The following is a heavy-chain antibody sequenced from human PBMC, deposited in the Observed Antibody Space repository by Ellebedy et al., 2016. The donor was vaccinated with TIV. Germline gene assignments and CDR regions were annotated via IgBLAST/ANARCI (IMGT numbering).Heavy chain of an antibody. D-gene: IGHD4-17*01. CDR3: ARDSRVTTSYYYYGMDV. J-gene: IGHJ6*02. V-gene: IGHV3-30-3*01. CDR2: ISYDGSNK. Sequence: GGSLRLSCAASGFTFSSSAMHWVRQAPGKGLEWVAVISYDGSNKYYADSVKGRFTISRDNSKNTLYLQMNSLRAEDTAVYYCARDSRVTTSYYYYGMDVWGQGTTVTVSS. CDR1: GFTFSSSA.